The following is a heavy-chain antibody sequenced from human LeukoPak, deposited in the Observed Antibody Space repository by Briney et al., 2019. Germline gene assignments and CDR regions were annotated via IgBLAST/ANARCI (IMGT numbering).Heavy chain of an antibody. CDR3: ARVYRSSWYDY. CDR2: INHSGGT. CDR1: GGSFSGYS. D-gene: IGHD6-13*01. V-gene: IGHV4-34*01. Sequence: SETLSLTCAVYGGSFSGYSWNWIRQPPVKGLEWIGEINHSGGTNYNPSLKSRVTISVDTSKKQFSLKLSSVTAADTAVYYCARVYRSSWYDYWGQGTLVTVSS. J-gene: IGHJ4*02.